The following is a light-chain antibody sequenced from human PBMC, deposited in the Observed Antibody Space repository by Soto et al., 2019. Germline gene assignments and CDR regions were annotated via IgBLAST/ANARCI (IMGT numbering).Light chain of an antibody. CDR1: QRISSY. V-gene: IGKV1-5*01. CDR3: QQYKSYWT. Sequence: DIQITQSPASVSSSVVDRFTITCRASQRISSYLNWYQQKPGKAPKLLISDASSLETGVPSRFSGSGSGTEFTLTINSLQPDDFATYYCQQYKSYWTFGQGTKV. CDR2: DAS. J-gene: IGKJ1*01.